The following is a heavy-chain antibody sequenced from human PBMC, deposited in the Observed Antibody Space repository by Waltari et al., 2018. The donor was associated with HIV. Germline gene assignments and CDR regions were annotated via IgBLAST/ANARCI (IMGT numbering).Heavy chain of an antibody. D-gene: IGHD3-22*01. J-gene: IGHJ4*02. V-gene: IGHV4-61*02. CDR3: AREGRDFYDSSGFYLY. CDR1: GDSILSGSYY. Sequence: QVQLQESGPGLVKPSQTLSPTCTVSGDSILSGSYYWTWIRRSAGKGLEWIGRIYTSGSTKYNPSLKSRVTMSIDTSKNQFSLKLISLTAADTAVYYCAREGRDFYDSSGFYLYWGQGTLVAVSS. CDR2: IYTSGST.